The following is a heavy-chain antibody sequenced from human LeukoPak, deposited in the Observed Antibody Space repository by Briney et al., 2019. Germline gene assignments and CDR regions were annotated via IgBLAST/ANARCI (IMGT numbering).Heavy chain of an antibody. CDR2: INPNSGGT. D-gene: IGHD1-26*01. CDR3: ARDTSGWEIPADY. V-gene: IGHV1-2*02. CDR1: GYIFTRYC. J-gene: IGHJ4*02. Sequence: ASVKVSCKASGYIFTRYCMHWVRQAPGQGPEGMGWINPNSGGTNYAQKFQGRVTMTRDTSISTAYMELSRLRSDATTVYCCARDTSGWEIPADYWGQGTLVTVSS.